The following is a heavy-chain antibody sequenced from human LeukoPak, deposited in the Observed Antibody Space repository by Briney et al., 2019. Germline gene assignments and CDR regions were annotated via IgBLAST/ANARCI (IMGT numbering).Heavy chain of an antibody. CDR2: FIPIFGTP. D-gene: IGHD3-22*01. J-gene: IGHJ4*02. Sequence: EASVKVSCKASGGTFSSYAISWVRQAPGQGLEWMGGFIPIFGTPNYAQKFQGRVTITADESTSTVYMELSSLRSEDTAVYYCARGWDSSGQIPFFYWGQGTLVTVSS. V-gene: IGHV1-69*13. CDR1: GGTFSSYA. CDR3: ARGWDSSGQIPFFY.